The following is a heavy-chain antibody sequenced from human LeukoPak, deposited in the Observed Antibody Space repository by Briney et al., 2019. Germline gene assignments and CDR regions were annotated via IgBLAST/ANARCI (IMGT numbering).Heavy chain of an antibody. Sequence: VRLGGSLRLSCVGSGFSFSTYDMGWVRQTPGKGLEWVSAISTTGGYTEDADSVKGRFTISRDNSQNTLFLQMHSLRAEDTAVYYCAKKPATIKFPFDIWGQGTQVTVSP. J-gene: IGHJ4*02. CDR1: GFSFSTYD. CDR3: AKKPATIKFPFDI. V-gene: IGHV3-23*01. D-gene: IGHD5-24*01. CDR2: ISTTGGYT.